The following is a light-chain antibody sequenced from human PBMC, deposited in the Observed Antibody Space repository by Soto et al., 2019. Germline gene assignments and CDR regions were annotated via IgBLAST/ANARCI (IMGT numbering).Light chain of an antibody. CDR2: GAS. V-gene: IGKV3-15*01. Sequence: EIVMTQSPATLSVSPGERATLSCRASQSVRNDLAWYQQKPGQAPSLLIFGASTRATGVPARFSGSGSGTEFTLNISSLRSEDFAVYYCQHYNNWPPGTFGQGTRLEIK. J-gene: IGKJ5*01. CDR3: QHYNNWPPGT. CDR1: QSVRND.